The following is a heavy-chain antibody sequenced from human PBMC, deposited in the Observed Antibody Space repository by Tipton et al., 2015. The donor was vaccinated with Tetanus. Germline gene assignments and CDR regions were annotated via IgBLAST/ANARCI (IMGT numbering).Heavy chain of an antibody. CDR1: GFTLSSYS. CDR2: ISSGSRYI. Sequence: SLRLSCAASGFTLSSYSLNWVRQAPGKGLEWVSSISSGSRYIYYADSEKGRCTISRDNAKNSLYLQIISLRAEDTAVYSSGRGMAESANCGCVCYSDYWGQGTLVTVSS. J-gene: IGHJ4*02. D-gene: IGHD2-21*02. CDR3: GRGMAESANCGCVCYSDY. V-gene: IGHV3-21*01.